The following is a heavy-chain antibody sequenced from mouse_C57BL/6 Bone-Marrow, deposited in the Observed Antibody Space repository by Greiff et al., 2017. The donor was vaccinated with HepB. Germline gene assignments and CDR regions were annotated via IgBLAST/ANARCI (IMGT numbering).Heavy chain of an antibody. CDR3: ARLNYWFAY. J-gene: IGHJ3*01. V-gene: IGHV1-77*01. CDR1: GYTFTDYY. Sequence: VQLMESGAELVKPGASVKISCKASGYTFTDYYIHWVKQRPGQGLEWIGKIGPESGSIYYNEKFKGKDTLTADKSSSTAYMQLSSLPSEDSTVYCCARLNYWFAYWGQGTLVTVSA. D-gene: IGHD1-3*01. CDR2: IGPESGSI.